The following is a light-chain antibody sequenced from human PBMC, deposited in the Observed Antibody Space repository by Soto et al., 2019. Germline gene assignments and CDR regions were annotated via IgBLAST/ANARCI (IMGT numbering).Light chain of an antibody. J-gene: IGKJ5*01. V-gene: IGKV3D-20*02. CDR1: QSVSSSY. CDR3: QQRSHWVT. CDR2: GAS. Sequence: EIVLTQSPGTLSLSPGERATLSCRASQSVSSSYLAWYQQKPGQAPRLLIYGASSRATGIPDRFSGSGSGTDFTLTISRLEPEDFAVYYCQQRSHWVTFGQGTRLEI.